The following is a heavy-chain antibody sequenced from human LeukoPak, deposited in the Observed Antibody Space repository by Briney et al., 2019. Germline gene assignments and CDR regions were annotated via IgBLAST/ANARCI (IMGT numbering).Heavy chain of an antibody. D-gene: IGHD3-16*01. Sequence: GGLRLSCAASGFTVSSNYMSWVRQAPGKGLEWGSVIYSGGSTYYADSVKGRFTISRDNSKNTLYLQMNSLRAEDTAVYYCARGDWGISWGQGTLVTVSS. CDR2: IYSGGST. J-gene: IGHJ4*02. CDR1: GFTVSSNY. V-gene: IGHV3-66*01. CDR3: ARGDWGIS.